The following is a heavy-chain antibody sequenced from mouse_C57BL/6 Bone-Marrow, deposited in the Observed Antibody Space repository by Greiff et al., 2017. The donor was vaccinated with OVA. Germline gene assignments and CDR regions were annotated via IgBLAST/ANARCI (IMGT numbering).Heavy chain of an antibody. Sequence: QVHVKQPGAELVKPGASVKMSCKASGYTFTSYWITWVKQRPGQGLEWIGDIYPGSGSTNYNEKFKSKATLTVDTSSSTAYMQLSSLTSEDSAVYYCARGIGFDRGDYWGQGTTLTVSS. D-gene: IGHD3-2*01. V-gene: IGHV1-55*01. CDR3: ARGIGFDRGDY. CDR1: GYTFTSYW. CDR2: IYPGSGST. J-gene: IGHJ2*01.